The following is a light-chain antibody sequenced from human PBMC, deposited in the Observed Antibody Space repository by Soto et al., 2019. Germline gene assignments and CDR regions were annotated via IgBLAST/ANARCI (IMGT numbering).Light chain of an antibody. CDR1: SNDVGSYDL. J-gene: IGLJ1*01. CDR2: EVN. V-gene: IGLV2-23*02. CDR3: CSYAEVTTYV. Sequence: QSALTQPASVSGSPGQSITISCTGTSNDVGSYDLVSWYQQHPGKAPKLIIYEVNKRPSGFSHRFSGSKSGNTASLTISGLQAEDEADYYCCSYAEVTTYVFGTGTKLTVL.